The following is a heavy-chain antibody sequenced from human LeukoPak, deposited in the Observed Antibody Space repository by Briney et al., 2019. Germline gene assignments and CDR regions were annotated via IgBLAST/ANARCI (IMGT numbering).Heavy chain of an antibody. CDR2: ISSSSSYI. J-gene: IGHJ4*02. CDR3: AGSVGYCSGGSCYFDY. Sequence: GGSLRLSCAASGFTFSSYAMNWVRQAPGKGLEWVSSISSSSSYIYYADSVKGRFTISRDNAKNSLYLQMNSLRAEDTAVYYCAGSVGYCSGGSCYFDYWGQGTLVTVSS. D-gene: IGHD2-15*01. V-gene: IGHV3-21*01. CDR1: GFTFSSYA.